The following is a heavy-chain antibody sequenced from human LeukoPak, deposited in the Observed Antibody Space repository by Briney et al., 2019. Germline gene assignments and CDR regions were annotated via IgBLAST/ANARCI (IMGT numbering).Heavy chain of an antibody. CDR3: AKYEDYDFWSGYQPFDY. Sequence: GGSLRLSCAASGFTFSSYAMSWVRQAPGKGLEWVSAISGSGGSTYYADSVKGRFTISRDNSKNTLYLQMNSLRAEDTAVYYCAKYEDYDFWSGYQPFDYWGQGTLVTVSS. J-gene: IGHJ4*02. V-gene: IGHV3-23*01. CDR1: GFTFSSYA. CDR2: ISGSGGST. D-gene: IGHD3-3*01.